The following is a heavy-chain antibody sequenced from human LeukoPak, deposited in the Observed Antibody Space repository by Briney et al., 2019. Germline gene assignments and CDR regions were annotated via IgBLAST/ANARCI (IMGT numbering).Heavy chain of an antibody. J-gene: IGHJ4*02. CDR2: ISSSSYI. Sequence: GGSLRLSCAASGFTFSSYSMNWVRQAPGKGLEWVSSISSSSYIYYADSVKGRFTISRDNAKNSLYLQMNSLRAEDTAVYYCARDQITISGVRGYYFDYWGQGTLVTVSS. D-gene: IGHD3-10*02. CDR1: GFTFSSYS. V-gene: IGHV3-21*01. CDR3: ARDQITISGVRGYYFDY.